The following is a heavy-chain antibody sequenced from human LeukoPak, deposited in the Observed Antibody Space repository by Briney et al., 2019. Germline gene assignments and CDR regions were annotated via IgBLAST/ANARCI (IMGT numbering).Heavy chain of an antibody. Sequence: PGGSLGLSCAASGFTFSSYSMNWVRQAPGKGLEWVSSISSSSSYIYYADSVKGRFTISRDNAKNSLCLQMNSLRAEDTAVYYCARDRPHSSGYYPNFDYWGQGTLVTVSS. J-gene: IGHJ4*02. CDR2: ISSSSSYI. D-gene: IGHD3-22*01. V-gene: IGHV3-21*01. CDR3: ARDRPHSSGYYPNFDY. CDR1: GFTFSSYS.